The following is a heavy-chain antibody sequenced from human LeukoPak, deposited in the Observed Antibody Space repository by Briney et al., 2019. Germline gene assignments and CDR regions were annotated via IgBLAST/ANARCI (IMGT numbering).Heavy chain of an antibody. V-gene: IGHV4-61*01. J-gene: IGHJ3*02. Sequence: SETLSLTCTVPGGSVSSGSYYWSWIRQPPGKGLGWIGYIYYSGSTNYNPSLKSRVTISVDTSKNQFSLKLSSVTAADTAVYYCAREAVRTANFDAFDIWGQGTMVTVSS. CDR1: GGSVSSGSYY. D-gene: IGHD2-2*01. CDR3: AREAVRTANFDAFDI. CDR2: IYYSGST.